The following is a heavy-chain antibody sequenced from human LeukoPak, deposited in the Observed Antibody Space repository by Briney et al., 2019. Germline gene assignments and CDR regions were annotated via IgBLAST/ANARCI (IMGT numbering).Heavy chain of an antibody. CDR3: ARGGRTRYDFWSGYYLGGFLKY. J-gene: IGHJ4*02. CDR1: GGTFSSYA. CDR2: IIPIFGTA. Sequence: ASVKVSRKASGGTFSSYAISWVRQAPGQGLEWMGGIIPIFGTANYAQKFQGRVTITTDESTSTAYMELSSLRSEDTAVYYCARGGRTRYDFWSGYYLGGFLKYWGQGTLVTVSS. D-gene: IGHD3-3*01. V-gene: IGHV1-69*05.